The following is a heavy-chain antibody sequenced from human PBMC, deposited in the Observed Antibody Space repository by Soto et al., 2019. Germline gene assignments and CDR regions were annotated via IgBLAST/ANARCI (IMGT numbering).Heavy chain of an antibody. V-gene: IGHV4-30-2*01. CDR1: GGSISSGGYS. Sequence: LSLTCAVSGGSISSGGYSWSWIRHPPGKGLEWIGYIYHSGSTYYNPSLKSRVTISVDRSKNQFSLKLSSVTAADTAVYYCASGYYYDSSGYYYGYWGQGTLVTVSS. CDR3: ASGYYYDSSGYYYGY. J-gene: IGHJ4*02. CDR2: IYHSGST. D-gene: IGHD3-22*01.